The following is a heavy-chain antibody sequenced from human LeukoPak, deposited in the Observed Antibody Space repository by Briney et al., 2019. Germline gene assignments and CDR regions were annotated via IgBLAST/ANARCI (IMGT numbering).Heavy chain of an antibody. CDR2: INHSGST. Sequence: PSETLSLTCAVYGGSFSGYYWSWIRQPPGKGLEWIGEINHSGSTNYNPSLKSRVTISVDTSKNQFSLKLSSVTAADTAVYYRAREVYRQPSFYYYYYMDVWGKGTTVTVSS. CDR1: GGSFSGYY. J-gene: IGHJ6*03. V-gene: IGHV4-34*01. CDR3: AREVYRQPSFYYYYYMDV. D-gene: IGHD2-2*01.